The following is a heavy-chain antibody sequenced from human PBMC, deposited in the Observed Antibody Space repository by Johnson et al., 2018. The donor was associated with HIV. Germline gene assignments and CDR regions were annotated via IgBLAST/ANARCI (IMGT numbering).Heavy chain of an antibody. J-gene: IGHJ3*01. V-gene: IGHV3-74*01. Sequence: VQLVESGGALVQAGGSLRLSCAASGFTFSSHWMHWVRQAPGKGLVWVSRINSDGGGTNYADSVKGRFTISRDNAKNTLYLQMNSLRAEDTAVYYCTSRPFWGQGTMVTVSS. CDR3: TSRPF. CDR1: GFTFSSHW. CDR2: INSDGGGT.